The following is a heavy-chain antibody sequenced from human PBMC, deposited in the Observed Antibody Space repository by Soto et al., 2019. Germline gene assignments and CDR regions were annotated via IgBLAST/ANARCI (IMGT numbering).Heavy chain of an antibody. CDR3: AMTREYYYYGIDV. CDR2: IIPIFGTA. V-gene: IGHV1-69*12. Sequence: QVQLVQSGAEVKKPGSSVKVSCKASGGTFRRYGMSWVRQAPGQGLEWMGGIIPIFGTANYAQKFQGRVTITADESTSTAYMELSSLRSEDTAVYYCAMTREYYYYGIDVWGQGTTVTVSS. J-gene: IGHJ6*02. CDR1: GGTFRRYG.